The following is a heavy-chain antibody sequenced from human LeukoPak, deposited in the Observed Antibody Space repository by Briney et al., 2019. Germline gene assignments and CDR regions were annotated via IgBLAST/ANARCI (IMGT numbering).Heavy chain of an antibody. CDR3: ARDDYYYDSSGYLFDY. CDR2: INHSGST. J-gene: IGHJ4*02. V-gene: IGHV4-34*01. CDR1: GGSFSGYY. D-gene: IGHD3-22*01. Sequence: SETLSLTCAVYGGSFSGYYWSWIRQPPGKGLEWIGEINHSGSTNYDPSLKSRVTISVDTSKNQFSLKLSSVTAADTVVYYCARDDYYYDSSGYLFDYWGQGTLVTGSS.